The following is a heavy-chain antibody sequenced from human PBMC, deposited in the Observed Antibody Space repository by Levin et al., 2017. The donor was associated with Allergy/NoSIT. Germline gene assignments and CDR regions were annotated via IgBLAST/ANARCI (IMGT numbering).Heavy chain of an antibody. Sequence: PGGSLRLSCAASGFTFSSYAMHWVRQAPGKGLEWVAVISYDGSNKYYADSVKGRFTISRDNSKNTLYLQMNSLRAEDTAVYYCARGVGEEWLVELGYWGQGTLVTVSS. CDR2: ISYDGSNK. J-gene: IGHJ4*02. CDR3: ARGVGEEWLVELGY. D-gene: IGHD6-19*01. CDR1: GFTFSSYA. V-gene: IGHV3-30-3*01.